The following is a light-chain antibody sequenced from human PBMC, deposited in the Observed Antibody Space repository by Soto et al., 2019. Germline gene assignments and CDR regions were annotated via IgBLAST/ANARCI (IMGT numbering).Light chain of an antibody. CDR3: QQRSNWPPYT. CDR2: DAS. J-gene: IGKJ2*01. V-gene: IGKV3-11*01. CDR1: QSVSSY. Sequence: EIVLTQSPATLSLSPGERATLSCRASQSVSSYLAWYQQNPGQAPRLLSYDASNRATGIPARFSGSGSGTDFTLTISSLEPEDFAVYYCQQRSNWPPYTFGQGTKLEIK.